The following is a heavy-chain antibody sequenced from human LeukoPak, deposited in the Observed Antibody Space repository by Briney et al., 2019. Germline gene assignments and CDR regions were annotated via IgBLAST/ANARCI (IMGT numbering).Heavy chain of an antibody. CDR2: INPNSGGT. D-gene: IGHD3-10*01. CDR1: GYTFTGYY. V-gene: IGHV1-2*02. CDR3: ARDLVVRGVQKLRYSY. J-gene: IGHJ4*02. Sequence: ASVKVSCKASGYTFTGYYMHWVRQAPGQGLEWMGWINPNSGGTNYAQKFQGRVTMTRDTSISTAYMELSRLRSDDTAVYYCARDLVVRGVQKLRYSYWGQGTLVTVSS.